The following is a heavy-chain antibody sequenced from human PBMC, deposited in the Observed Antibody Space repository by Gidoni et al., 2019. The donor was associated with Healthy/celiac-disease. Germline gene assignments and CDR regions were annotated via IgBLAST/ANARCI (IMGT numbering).Heavy chain of an antibody. Sequence: EVQLLESGGGLVLPGGSQRLPCAASGFHFRRPATGGVRQAPGKGLELVLAINGSGGSTDYADSVKGRFTISRDNSKNTLYLQMNSLRAEDTAVYYFAKSTFGVVIVMTQFDFDYWGQGTLVTVSS. CDR1: GFHFRRPA. CDR3: AKSTFGVVIVMTQFDFDY. D-gene: IGHD3-16*02. CDR2: INGSGGST. V-gene: IGHV3-23*01. J-gene: IGHJ4*02.